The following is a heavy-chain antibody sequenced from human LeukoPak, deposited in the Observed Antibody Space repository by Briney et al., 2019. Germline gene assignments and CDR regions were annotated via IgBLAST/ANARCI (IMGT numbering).Heavy chain of an antibody. CDR3: ARAGGDYDFWSGYYYYYYMDV. D-gene: IGHD3-3*01. V-gene: IGHV3-64*01. Sequence: GGSLRLSCAASGFTFSSYAMHWDRQAPGKGLEYVSAISSNGGSTYYANSVKGRFTISRDNSKNTLYLQMGSLRAEDMAVYYCARAGGDYDFWSGYYYYYYMDVWGKGTTVTVSS. CDR2: ISSNGGST. J-gene: IGHJ6*03. CDR1: GFTFSSYA.